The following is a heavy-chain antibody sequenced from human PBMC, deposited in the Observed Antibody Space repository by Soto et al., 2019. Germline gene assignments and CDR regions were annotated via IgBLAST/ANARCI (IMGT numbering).Heavy chain of an antibody. Sequence: GGSLRLSCAASGFTFSSYEMNWVRQAPGKGLEWVSHITSSGSIVYYADSVKGRFTISRDNAKNSLYLQMNSLGAEDTAIYYCARAQWLVGVLTRGTFDCWGQGTLVTVSS. CDR1: GFTFSSYE. D-gene: IGHD6-19*01. J-gene: IGHJ4*02. V-gene: IGHV3-48*03. CDR3: ARAQWLVGVLTRGTFDC. CDR2: ITSSGSIV.